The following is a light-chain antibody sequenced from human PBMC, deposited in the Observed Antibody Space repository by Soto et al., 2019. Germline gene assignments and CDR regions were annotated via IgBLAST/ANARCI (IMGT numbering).Light chain of an antibody. CDR3: QQYDNLLLT. CDR2: DVS. V-gene: IGKV1-33*01. J-gene: IGKJ4*01. Sequence: DIPLTQSPSSLSASVGDRVTISCQATQDISNYLNWYQQKPGKAPKLLIYDVSNLEAGVPSRFSGGGSGTHFTLTISSLQPEDIATYYCQQYDNLLLTFGGGTKVEIK. CDR1: QDISNY.